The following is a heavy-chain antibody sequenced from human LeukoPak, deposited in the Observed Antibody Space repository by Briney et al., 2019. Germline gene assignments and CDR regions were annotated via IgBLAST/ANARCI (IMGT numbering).Heavy chain of an antibody. CDR2: IYTSGST. V-gene: IGHV4-61*02. CDR3: ARVTAMVTSYYYYYMDV. J-gene: IGHJ6*03. Sequence: PSETLSLTCTVSGGSISSGSYYWSWIRQPAGNGLEWIGRIYTSGSTNYNPSLKSRVTISVDTSKNQFSLKLSSVTAADTAVYYCARVTAMVTSYYYYYMDVWGKGTTVTISS. CDR1: GGSISSGSYY. D-gene: IGHD5-18*01.